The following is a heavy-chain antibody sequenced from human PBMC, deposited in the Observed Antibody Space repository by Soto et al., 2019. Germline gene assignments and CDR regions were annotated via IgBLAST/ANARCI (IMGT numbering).Heavy chain of an antibody. CDR2: ISAYNGNT. J-gene: IGHJ6*02. CDR3: AKDLDSRYFDWGPPLYYGMDV. D-gene: IGHD3-9*01. V-gene: IGHV1-18*04. Sequence: ASVKVSCKASGYTFTSYGISWVRQAPGQGLEWMGWISAYNGNTNYAQKLQGRVTMTTDTSTSTAYMELRSLRSDDTAVYYCAKDLDSRYFDWGPPLYYGMDVWGQGTTVTVSS. CDR1: GYTFTSYG.